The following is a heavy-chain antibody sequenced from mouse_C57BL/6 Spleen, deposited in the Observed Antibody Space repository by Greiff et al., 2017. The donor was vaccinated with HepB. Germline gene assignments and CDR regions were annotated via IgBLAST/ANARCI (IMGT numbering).Heavy chain of an antibody. Sequence: EVKLMESGGGLVKPGGSLKLSCAASGFTFSDYGMHWVRQAPEKGLEWVAYISSGSSTIYYADTVKGRFTISRDNAKNTLFLQMTSLRSEDTAMYYCARRWQLRLRGDAMDYWGQGTSVTVSS. V-gene: IGHV5-17*01. CDR2: ISSGSSTI. J-gene: IGHJ4*01. CDR3: ARRWQLRLRGDAMDY. CDR1: GFTFSDYG. D-gene: IGHD3-2*02.